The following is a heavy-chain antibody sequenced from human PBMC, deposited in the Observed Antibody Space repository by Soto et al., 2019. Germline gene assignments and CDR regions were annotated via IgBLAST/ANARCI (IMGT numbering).Heavy chain of an antibody. CDR1: GFTFDDYA. Sequence: GGSLRLSCAASGFTFDDYAMHWVRQAPGKGLEWVSGISWNSGSIGYADSVKGRFTISRDNAKNSLYLQMNSLRAEDTALYYCAKAGYCSGGSCYFSYFDYWGQGTLVTVSS. D-gene: IGHD2-15*01. V-gene: IGHV3-9*01. J-gene: IGHJ4*02. CDR2: ISWNSGSI. CDR3: AKAGYCSGGSCYFSYFDY.